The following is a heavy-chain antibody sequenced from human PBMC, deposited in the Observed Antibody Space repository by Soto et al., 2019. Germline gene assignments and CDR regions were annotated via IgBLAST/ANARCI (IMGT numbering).Heavy chain of an antibody. J-gene: IGHJ4*02. CDR1: GGTFSSYA. Sequence: QVQLVPSGAEVKKPGSSVKVSCKASGGTFSSYAISWVRQAPGQGLEWMGGIIPIFGTANYAQKFQGRVTITADESTSTAYMELSSLRSEDTAVYYCARDYYDSSGYYYFDYWGQGTLVTVSS. CDR2: IIPIFGTA. V-gene: IGHV1-69*01. D-gene: IGHD3-22*01. CDR3: ARDYYDSSGYYYFDY.